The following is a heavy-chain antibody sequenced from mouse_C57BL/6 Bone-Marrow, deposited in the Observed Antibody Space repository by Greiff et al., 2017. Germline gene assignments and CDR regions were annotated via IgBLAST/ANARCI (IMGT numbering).Heavy chain of an antibody. D-gene: IGHD1-1*01. CDR3: ARRGITTVGATNAMDY. V-gene: IGHV1-55*01. J-gene: IGHJ4*01. Sequence: QVQLQQSGAELVKPGASVKMSCKASGYTFTSYWLTWVKQRPGQGLEWIGDIYPGSGSTNYNEKFKSKATLTVDTSSSTAYMQLSSLTSEDSAVYDGARRGITTVGATNAMDYWGQGTSVTVSS. CDR1: GYTFTSYW. CDR2: IYPGSGST.